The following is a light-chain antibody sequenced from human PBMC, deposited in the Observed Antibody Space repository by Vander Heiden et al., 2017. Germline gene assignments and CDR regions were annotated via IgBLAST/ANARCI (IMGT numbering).Light chain of an antibody. J-gene: IGLJ2*01. V-gene: IGLV3-21*02. CDR1: NIGSKS. CDR2: DDS. CDR3: QVWDSSSDHPV. Sequence: SYVLTQPPSVSVAPGQTARITCGGNNIGSKSVHWYQQKPGQAPGLVVYDDSDRPSGIPGRFSGSNSGNTATLTISRVEAGDEADYYCQVWDSSSDHPVFGGGTKLTVV.